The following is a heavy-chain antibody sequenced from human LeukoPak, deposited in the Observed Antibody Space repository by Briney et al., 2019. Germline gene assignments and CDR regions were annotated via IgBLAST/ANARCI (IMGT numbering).Heavy chain of an antibody. Sequence: GGSLRLSCAASGFTVSSNYMSWVRQAPGKGLEWVSVIYSGGSTYYADSVKGRFTISRDNSKNTLYLQMNSLRAEDTAVYYCARSNSSYGETIYWGQGTLVTVSS. J-gene: IGHJ4*02. D-gene: IGHD5-12*01. V-gene: IGHV3-66*01. CDR1: GFTVSSNY. CDR2: IYSGGST. CDR3: ARSNSSYGETIY.